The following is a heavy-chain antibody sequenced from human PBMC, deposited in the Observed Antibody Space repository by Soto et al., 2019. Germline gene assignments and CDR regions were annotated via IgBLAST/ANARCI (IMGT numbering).Heavy chain of an antibody. Sequence: SETLSLTCTVSGGSISSGGYYWSWIRQHPGKGLEWIGCIYYSGGSYYNPSLKSRLTISVDTSKNQFSLRLRSVTAADTAVYYCASHRTFWPFDYWGQGTVVTVSS. V-gene: IGHV4-31*03. CDR3: ASHRTFWPFDY. J-gene: IGHJ4*02. CDR1: GGSISSGGYY. CDR2: IYYSGGS. D-gene: IGHD2-8*01.